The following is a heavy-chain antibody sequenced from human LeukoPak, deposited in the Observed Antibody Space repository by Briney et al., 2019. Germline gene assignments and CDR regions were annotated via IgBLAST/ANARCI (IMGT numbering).Heavy chain of an antibody. CDR1: GGSISSYY. Sequence: SETLSLTCTVSGGSISSYYWSWIRQPAGKGLEWIGRIYTSGSTNYNPSLKSRVTMSVDTSKNQFSLKLSSVTAADTAVYYCARSGEGYGSGYYYRYFDYWGQGTLVTVSS. CDR2: IYTSGST. CDR3: ARSGEGYGSGYYYRYFDY. V-gene: IGHV4-4*07. J-gene: IGHJ4*02. D-gene: IGHD3-22*01.